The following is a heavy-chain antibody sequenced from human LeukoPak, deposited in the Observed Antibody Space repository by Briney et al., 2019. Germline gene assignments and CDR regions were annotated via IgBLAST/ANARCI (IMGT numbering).Heavy chain of an antibody. D-gene: IGHD5-24*01. CDR1: GVSITSGNW. Sequence: SGTLSLTCGVSGVSITSGNWWSWVRQPPGKGLEWIGEIYHSGSINYNPSLKSRVTISVDKSKNQFSLKVSSVTAADTAVYYCASHTNGNYRYYFDYWGQGTLVTVSS. J-gene: IGHJ4*02. CDR3: ASHTNGNYRYYFDY. CDR2: IYHSGSI. V-gene: IGHV4-4*02.